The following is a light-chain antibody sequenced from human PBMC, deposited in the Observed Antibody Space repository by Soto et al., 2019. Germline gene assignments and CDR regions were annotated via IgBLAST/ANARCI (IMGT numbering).Light chain of an antibody. Sequence: QMTQSPSSLSASVVDRVNITCLASHSISTYLNWYQHKPGKAPKVLINGASRLHTGVPSRFSGSGSGTDFTLPISSLQPEDFATYFCQQKYRLPRTCGQGTKGDIK. V-gene: IGKV1-39*01. CDR1: HSISTY. CDR2: GAS. CDR3: QQKYRLPRT. J-gene: IGKJ1*01.